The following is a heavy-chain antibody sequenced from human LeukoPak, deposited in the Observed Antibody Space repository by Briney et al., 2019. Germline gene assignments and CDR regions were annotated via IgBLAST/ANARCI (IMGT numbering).Heavy chain of an antibody. Sequence: SETLSLTCTVSGGSISSGDYYWSWIRQPPGKGLEWIGYIYYSGSTYYNPSLKSRVTISVDTSKNQFSLKLSSVTAADTAVYYCARGGDSSGLTDYWGQGTLVTVSS. J-gene: IGHJ4*02. D-gene: IGHD3-22*01. V-gene: IGHV4-30-4*01. CDR1: GGSISSGDYY. CDR2: IYYSGST. CDR3: ARGGDSSGLTDY.